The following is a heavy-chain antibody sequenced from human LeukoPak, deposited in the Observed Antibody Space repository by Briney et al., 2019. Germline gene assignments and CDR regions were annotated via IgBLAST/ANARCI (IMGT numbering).Heavy chain of an antibody. V-gene: IGHV1-18*03. J-gene: IGHJ3*02. D-gene: IGHD2-15*01. CDR1: GYTFTSYG. Sequence: ASVKLSCKASGYTFTSYGITWVRQAPGQGLEWVGWINTYSGNAKYAETIKGRVTMTKDTSKNTAYLELRSQASDDMAVYYCAGVLAYCSLTDCHDAFDIWGQGTMVTVSS. CDR3: AGVLAYCSLTDCHDAFDI. CDR2: INTYSGNA.